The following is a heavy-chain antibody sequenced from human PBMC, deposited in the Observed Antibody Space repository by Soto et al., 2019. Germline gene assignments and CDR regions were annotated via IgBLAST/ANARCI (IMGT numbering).Heavy chain of an antibody. CDR2: IYHDGTT. CDR3: ARETYGISGYYVPPHYFDY. J-gene: IGHJ4*02. Sequence: PSETLSLTCAVSGDSITSTNWWSWVRQPPGKGLEWIGEIYHDGTTNYNPSLKSRVTISLDKSKNQLSLKLTSVTAADTAVYYCARETYGISGYYVPPHYFDYWGQGSQVTVSS. V-gene: IGHV4-4*02. D-gene: IGHD3-22*01. CDR1: GDSITSTNW.